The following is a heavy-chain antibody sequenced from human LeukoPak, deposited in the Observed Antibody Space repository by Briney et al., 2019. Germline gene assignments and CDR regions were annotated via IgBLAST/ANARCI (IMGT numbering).Heavy chain of an antibody. V-gene: IGHV3-30*02. CDR3: ATFGRYSSSWLEDY. Sequence: PGGSLRLSCAASGFTFSSYGMHWVRQAPGKGLEWVAFIRYDGSNKYYADSVKGRFTISRDNSKNTLYLQMNSLRAEDTAVYYRATFGRYSSSWLEDYWGQGTLVTVSS. CDR1: GFTFSSYG. CDR2: IRYDGSNK. J-gene: IGHJ4*02. D-gene: IGHD6-13*01.